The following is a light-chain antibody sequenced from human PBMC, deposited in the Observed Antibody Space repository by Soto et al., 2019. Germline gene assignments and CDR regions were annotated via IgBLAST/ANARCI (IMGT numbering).Light chain of an antibody. V-gene: IGLV2-14*01. Sequence: QSVLTQPASVSGSPGQSITISCTGTRSDVGAYNYVSWYQLHPGKAPKLIISEVSNRPSGVSSRFSGSKSANTASLTISGLRAEDEADYYCTSYTHSSTQVFGTGTKLTVL. CDR2: EVS. CDR3: TSYTHSSTQV. J-gene: IGLJ1*01. CDR1: RSDVGAYNY.